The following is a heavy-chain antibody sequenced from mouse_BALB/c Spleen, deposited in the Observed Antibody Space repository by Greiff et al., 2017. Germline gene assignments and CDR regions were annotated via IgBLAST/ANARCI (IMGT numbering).Heavy chain of an antibody. CDR3: ARGSLLARYWYFDV. CDR1: GFTFSDYY. Sequence: EVMLVESGGGLVKPGGSLKLSCAASGFTFSDYYMYWVRQTPEKRLEWVATISDGGSYTYYPDSVKGRFTISRDNAKNNLYLQMSSLKSEDTAMYYCARGSLLARYWYFDVWGAGTTVTVSS. J-gene: IGHJ1*01. D-gene: IGHD1-2*01. V-gene: IGHV5-4*02. CDR2: ISDGGSYT.